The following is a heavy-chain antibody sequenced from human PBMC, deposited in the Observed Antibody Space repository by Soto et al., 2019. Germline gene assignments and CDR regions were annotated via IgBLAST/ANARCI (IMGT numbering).Heavy chain of an antibody. D-gene: IGHD3-22*01. CDR1: GFTFSNYA. Sequence: GGSLRLSCAASGFTFSNYAMSWVRQAPGKGLEWVSYISSSSRTIYYADSVKGRFTISRDNAKNSLYLQMNSLRAEDTAVYYCARDRFDYYDSSGYWRFDPWGQGTLVTVSS. V-gene: IGHV3-48*01. CDR3: ARDRFDYYDSSGYWRFDP. J-gene: IGHJ5*02. CDR2: ISSSSRTI.